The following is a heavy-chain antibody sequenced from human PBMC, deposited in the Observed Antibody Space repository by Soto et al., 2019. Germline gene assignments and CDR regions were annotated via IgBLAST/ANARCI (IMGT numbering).Heavy chain of an antibody. CDR3: ARDTGGSYDF. D-gene: IGHD1-26*01. J-gene: IGHJ4*02. Sequence: GGSLRLSCAASGFRFSGYYMDWVRQLPGMGLEWVGRTRNKANSYAAEYAPSVRGRFTISRHDSEDSMFLQLNSLKTEDTAVYYCARDTGGSYDFWGQGALVTVSS. CDR2: TRNKANSYAA. V-gene: IGHV3-72*01. CDR1: GFRFSGYY.